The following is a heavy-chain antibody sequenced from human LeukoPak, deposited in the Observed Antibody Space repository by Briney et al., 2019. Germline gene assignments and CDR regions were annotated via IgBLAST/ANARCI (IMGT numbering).Heavy chain of an antibody. CDR1: GFTFSSYS. D-gene: IGHD6-19*01. J-gene: IGHJ4*02. CDR2: ISSSSSYI. Sequence: GGSLRLSCAASGFTFSSYSMNWVRQAPGKGLEWVSSISSSSSYIYYVDSVKGRFTISRDNAKNSLYLQMNSLRAEDTAVYYCARVGSSGWYSDYWGRGTLVTVSS. CDR3: ARVGSSGWYSDY. V-gene: IGHV3-21*01.